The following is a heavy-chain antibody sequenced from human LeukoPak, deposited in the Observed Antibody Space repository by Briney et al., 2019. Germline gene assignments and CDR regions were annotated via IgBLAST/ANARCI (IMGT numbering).Heavy chain of an antibody. Sequence: GGSLRLSCAASGFTFSSYSMNWVRQAPGKGLEWVSYISSSSSTIYYADSVKGRFTISRDNAKNSLYLQMNSLRAEDTAVYYCAREDENWNYLGLYYYYGMDVWGQGTTVTVSS. CDR3: AREDENWNYLGLYYYYGMDV. D-gene: IGHD1-7*01. J-gene: IGHJ6*02. V-gene: IGHV3-48*01. CDR2: ISSSSSTI. CDR1: GFTFSSYS.